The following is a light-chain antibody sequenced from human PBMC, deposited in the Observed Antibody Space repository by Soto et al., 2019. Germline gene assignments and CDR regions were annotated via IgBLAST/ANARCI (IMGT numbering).Light chain of an antibody. J-gene: IGKJ1*01. Sequence: IVMTQSPATLSVSPGERATLSCRAGQSIDSKLAWYQQRPGQAPRLLIYAASTRATGIPARFSGSGSGTEFTLTIIGLQSEDFGVYYCQQYKSWRTVGQGTNVEIK. CDR3: QQYKSWRT. CDR2: AAS. CDR1: QSIDSK. V-gene: IGKV3-15*01.